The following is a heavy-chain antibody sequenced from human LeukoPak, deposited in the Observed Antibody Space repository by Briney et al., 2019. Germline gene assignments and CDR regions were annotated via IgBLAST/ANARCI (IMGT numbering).Heavy chain of an antibody. V-gene: IGHV4-4*02. J-gene: IGHJ3*02. Sequence: TSETLSLTCAVSGGSISSSNWWSWVRQPPGKGLEWIGEIYHSGSTNYNPSLKSRVTISVDKSKNQFSLKLSSVTAADTAVYYCARDPDRNCSGGSCQPDAFDIWGQGTMVTVSS. CDR2: IYHSGST. CDR3: ARDPDRNCSGGSCQPDAFDI. D-gene: IGHD2-15*01. CDR1: GGSISSSNW.